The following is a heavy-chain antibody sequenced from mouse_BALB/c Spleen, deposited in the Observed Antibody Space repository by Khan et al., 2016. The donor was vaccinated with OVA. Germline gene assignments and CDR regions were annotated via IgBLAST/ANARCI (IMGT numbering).Heavy chain of an antibody. D-gene: IGHD2-10*02. CDR1: GFSLTSYG. CDR2: IWSGGST. J-gene: IGHJ4*01. V-gene: IGHV2-2*02. CDR3: ARRKYGSCHAMDY. Sequence: VQLQESGPGLVQPSQSLSITCTVSGFSLTSYGVHWVRQSPGKGLEWLGVIWSGGSTDYNAAFISRLSISKDNSKSQVFFKMNSLQANDTSIYYCARRKYGSCHAMDYWGQGTSVTVSS.